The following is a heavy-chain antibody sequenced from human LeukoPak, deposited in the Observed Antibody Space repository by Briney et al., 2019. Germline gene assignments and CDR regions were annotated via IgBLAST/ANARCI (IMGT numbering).Heavy chain of an antibody. Sequence: SETLSLTCTVSGGSISSYYWSWIRQPPGKGLEWIGYIYYSGGTNYNPSLKCRVTISVDTSKNPFSLKLSSVTAGDTAVYYCARDSSVAVYYFDYWGQGTLVTVSS. V-gene: IGHV4-59*12. CDR2: IYYSGGT. D-gene: IGHD6-19*01. CDR3: ARDSSVAVYYFDY. CDR1: GGSISSYY. J-gene: IGHJ4*02.